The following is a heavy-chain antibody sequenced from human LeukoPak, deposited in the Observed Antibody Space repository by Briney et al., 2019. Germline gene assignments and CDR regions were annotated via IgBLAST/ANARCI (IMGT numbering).Heavy chain of an antibody. CDR3: ARIRGGPIDY. CDR2: INWNGGRT. V-gene: IGHV3-20*04. J-gene: IGHJ4*02. CDR1: GFMFDDYG. Sequence: GGSLRLSCAASGFMFDDYGMSWVRQAPGKGLEWVSGINWNGGRTGYADSVKGRFTISRDTSKNSLYLQMNSLRAEDTAVFYCARIRGGPIDYWGQGTLVTVSS. D-gene: IGHD3-16*01.